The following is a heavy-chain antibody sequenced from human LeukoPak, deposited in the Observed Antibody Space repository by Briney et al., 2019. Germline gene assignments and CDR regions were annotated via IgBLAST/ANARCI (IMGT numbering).Heavy chain of an antibody. CDR1: GFTVSSNY. V-gene: IGHV3-53*01. CDR2: IYSDGST. D-gene: IGHD2-2*01. Sequence: PGGSLRLSCAVSGFTVSSNYMSWVSQAPGKRLEWVSIIYSDGSTYYADSVKGRFTISRDNSNNTLYLQMNSLRADDTAVYYCARPQGYCSSTSCYSHRIDWFDPWGQGTLVTVSS. CDR3: ARPQGYCSSTSCYSHRIDWFDP. J-gene: IGHJ5*02.